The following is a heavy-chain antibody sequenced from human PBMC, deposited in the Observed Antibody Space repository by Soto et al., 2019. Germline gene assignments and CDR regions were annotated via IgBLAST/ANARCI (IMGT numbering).Heavy chain of an antibody. CDR3: ARDHYGSSYTNYFHX. Sequence: SETLSLTFNVSGGSITSIEYSWNWIRQAPGKGLEWIGFIYHTGTLYYNPSLKSRVTISLDRSENLFSLKLSSVTAADTAVYFCARDHYGSSYTNYFHXWGQVTLVTVSX. D-gene: IGHD6-19*01. CDR1: GGSITSIEYS. V-gene: IGHV4-30-2*01. J-gene: IGHJ4*02. CDR2: IYHTGTL.